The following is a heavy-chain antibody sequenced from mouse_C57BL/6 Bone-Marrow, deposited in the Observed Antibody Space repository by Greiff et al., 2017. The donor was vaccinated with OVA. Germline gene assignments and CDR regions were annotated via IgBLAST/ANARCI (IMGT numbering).Heavy chain of an antibody. Sequence: QVQLQQSGAELVRPGASVTLSCKASGYTFTDYEMHWVKQTPVHGLEWIGAIDPATGGTAYNQKFKGKAILTADKSSSTAYMELRSLTSEDSAVYDCTKEPFITTVVADYWGQGTTLTVSS. CDR1: GYTFTDYE. CDR3: TKEPFITTVVADY. CDR2: IDPATGGT. V-gene: IGHV1-15*01. D-gene: IGHD1-1*01. J-gene: IGHJ2*01.